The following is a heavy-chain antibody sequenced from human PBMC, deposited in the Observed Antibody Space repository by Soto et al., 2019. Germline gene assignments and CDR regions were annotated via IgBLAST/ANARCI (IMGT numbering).Heavy chain of an antibody. V-gene: IGHV3-23*01. CDR3: AKGGYSYAYGTTIPTDAFDI. Sequence: PGGSLRLSCAASRFTFSSYAMTWVRQAPGRGLEWDSAISGSGGRTNYADSAKGRFTISRDNSKNTLYLQMNSLRAEDAAVYYCAKGGYSYAYGTTIPTDAFDIWGRGTMVTVSS. D-gene: IGHD5-18*01. CDR2: ISGSGGRT. CDR1: RFTFSSYA. J-gene: IGHJ3*02.